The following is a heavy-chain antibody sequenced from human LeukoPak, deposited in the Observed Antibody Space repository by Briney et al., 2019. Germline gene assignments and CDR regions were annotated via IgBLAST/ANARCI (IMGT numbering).Heavy chain of an antibody. Sequence: ASVKVSCKASGYNFTSYYMHWVRQAPGQGLEWMGIINPTGGSTSYAQKFQGRVTMTRDTSTSTVYMELSSLRSEDTALYYCARGNGDYGGGFDYWGQVTLVTVSS. V-gene: IGHV1-46*01. CDR3: ARGNGDYGGGFDY. J-gene: IGHJ4*02. D-gene: IGHD4-17*01. CDR2: INPTGGST. CDR1: GYNFTSYY.